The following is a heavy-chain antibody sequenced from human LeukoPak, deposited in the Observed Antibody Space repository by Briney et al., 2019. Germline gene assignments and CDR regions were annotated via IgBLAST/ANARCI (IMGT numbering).Heavy chain of an antibody. Sequence: SETLSLTCTVSGGSISSYYWSWIRQPPGKGLEWIGEINHSGSTNYNPSLKSRVTISVDTSKNQFSLKLSSVTAADTAVYYCARRPLRYFDWLLYKGGYYFDYWGQGTLVTVSS. V-gene: IGHV4-34*01. CDR3: ARRPLRYFDWLLYKGGYYFDY. CDR2: INHSGST. J-gene: IGHJ4*02. D-gene: IGHD3-9*01. CDR1: GGSISSYY.